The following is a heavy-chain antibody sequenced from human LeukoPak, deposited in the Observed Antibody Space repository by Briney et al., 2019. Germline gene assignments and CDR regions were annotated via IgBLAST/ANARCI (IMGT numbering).Heavy chain of an antibody. D-gene: IGHD3-16*01. CDR1: GYTFTGYY. CDR2: INPNSGGT. V-gene: IGHV1-2*02. J-gene: IGHJ4*02. Sequence: ASVKVSCKASGYTFTGYYIHWVRQAPGQGLEWMGWINPNSGGTNYAQKFQGRVTMTRDTSISTAYMELSSLRSDDTAVYYCVRGDGLRGEAYWGQGTLVTVSS. CDR3: VRGDGLRGEAY.